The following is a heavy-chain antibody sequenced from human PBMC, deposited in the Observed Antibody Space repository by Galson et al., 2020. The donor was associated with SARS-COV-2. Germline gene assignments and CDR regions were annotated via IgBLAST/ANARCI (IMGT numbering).Heavy chain of an antibody. J-gene: IGHJ6*02. D-gene: IGHD4-17*01. CDR3: ARDPAPLYGDNYYYGMDV. V-gene: IGHV4-59*01. CDR2: ISYSGST. CDR1: DATMSSYY. Sequence: ETSETLSLTCSVSDATMSSYYWSWIRQPPGKGLEWIGYISYSGSTSYNPPLRSRVTISVDLSKNQLSLKVTSVTAADTAVYYCARDPAPLYGDNYYYGMDVWGRGTTVTVSS.